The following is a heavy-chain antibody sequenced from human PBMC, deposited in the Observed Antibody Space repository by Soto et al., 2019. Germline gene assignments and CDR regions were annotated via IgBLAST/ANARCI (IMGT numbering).Heavy chain of an antibody. Sequence: SETLSLTCTVSGDSISSLYWSWIRQPPGKGLEWIGYIYYSGSINYNPSLKSRVTISVDPSKNQFSLRLSSVTAADTAVYYCAKSLWDTSGWKNDYWGQGTLVTVSS. V-gene: IGHV4-59*01. CDR3: AKSLWDTSGWKNDY. CDR2: IYYSGSI. CDR1: GDSISSLY. D-gene: IGHD6-19*01. J-gene: IGHJ4*02.